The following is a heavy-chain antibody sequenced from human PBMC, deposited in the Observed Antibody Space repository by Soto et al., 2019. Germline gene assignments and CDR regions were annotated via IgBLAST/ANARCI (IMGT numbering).Heavy chain of an antibody. Sequence: SETLYLTCAVSGGSISSGGYACNWFRQPPGKGLEWIGYIYHSGYTSYNPSLKNRVTISVDKSKNQFSLTLSFVTAADTAVYYCARDSLTGNYFAPWGQGTLVTVS. J-gene: IGHJ5*02. CDR2: IYHSGYT. CDR1: GGSISSGGYA. V-gene: IGHV4-30-2*01. CDR3: ARDSLTGNYFAP. D-gene: IGHD1-7*01.